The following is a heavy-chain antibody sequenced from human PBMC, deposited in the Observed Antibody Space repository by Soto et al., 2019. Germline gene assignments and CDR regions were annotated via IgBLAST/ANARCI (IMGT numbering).Heavy chain of an antibody. CDR2: INHSGST. J-gene: IGHJ4*02. CDR3: ARGLSGYYYRPCYFDY. CDR1: GGSFSGYY. D-gene: IGHD3-22*01. V-gene: IGHV4-34*01. Sequence: SSETLSLTCAVYGGSFSGYYWSWIRQPPGKGLEWIGEINHSGSTNYNPSLKSRVTISVDTSKNQFSLKLSSVTAADTAVYYCARGLSGYYYRPCYFDYWGQGTLVT.